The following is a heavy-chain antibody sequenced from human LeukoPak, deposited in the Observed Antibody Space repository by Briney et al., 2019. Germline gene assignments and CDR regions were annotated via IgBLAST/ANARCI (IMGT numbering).Heavy chain of an antibody. V-gene: IGHV4-39*07. Sequence: SETLSLTCTVSGGSISTSSYFWGWIRQPPGKGLEWIGSIYYSGSTYYNPSLKSRVTISVDTSKNQFSLKLSSVTAADTAVYYCARSGGGYYDSSGYYRYFDYWGQGTLVTVSS. CDR2: IYYSGST. CDR1: GGSISTSSYF. J-gene: IGHJ4*02. D-gene: IGHD3-22*01. CDR3: ARSGGGYYDSSGYYRYFDY.